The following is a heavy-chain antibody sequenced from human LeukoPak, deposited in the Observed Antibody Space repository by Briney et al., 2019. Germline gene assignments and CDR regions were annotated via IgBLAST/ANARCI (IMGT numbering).Heavy chain of an antibody. D-gene: IGHD3-22*01. J-gene: IGHJ2*01. CDR1: GYTFTVYY. CDR3: ARGPYDTSDWYFDL. V-gene: IGHV1-2*06. Sequence: ASVKVSCKASGYTFTVYYMHWVRQAPGQGLEWMGRINPNSGGTNYAQKFQGRVTMTRDTSISTAYMELSRLRSDDTAVYYCARGPYDTSDWYFDLWGRGTLVTVSS. CDR2: INPNSGGT.